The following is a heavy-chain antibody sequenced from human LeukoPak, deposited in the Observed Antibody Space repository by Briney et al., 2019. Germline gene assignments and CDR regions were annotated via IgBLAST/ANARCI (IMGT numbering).Heavy chain of an antibody. V-gene: IGHV3-74*01. CDR3: ARKISLTGTFED. CDR2: INSDGRST. J-gene: IGHJ4*02. CDR1: GFTFSSYW. D-gene: IGHD1-1*01. Sequence: GGSLRLSCAASGFTFSSYWMHWVRQAPGKGLAWVSRINSDGRSTSYAESVKGRFTISRDNAKNTLYLQMNSLRAEDSAVYYCARKISLTGTFEDWGQGTLVTVSS.